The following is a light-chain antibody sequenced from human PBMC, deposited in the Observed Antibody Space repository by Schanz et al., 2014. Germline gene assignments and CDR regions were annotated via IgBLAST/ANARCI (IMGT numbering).Light chain of an antibody. CDR2: AAS. V-gene: IGKV1-39*01. J-gene: IGKJ4*01. CDR1: QSISTY. Sequence: DVPMTQSPSTLSASVGDRVTLTCRASQSISTYLNWYQQKPGKAPKLLIYAASSLQSGVPSRFSGSGSGTDFTLTISSLQLEDFATYFCQQSKSFPLTFGGGTKVEIK. CDR3: QQSKSFPLT.